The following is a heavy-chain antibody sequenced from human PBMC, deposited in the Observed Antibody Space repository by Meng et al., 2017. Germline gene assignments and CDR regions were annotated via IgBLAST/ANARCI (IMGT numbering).Heavy chain of an antibody. CDR2: INPKSGDT. CDR3: ARDEDISAAGKLFGDY. Sequence: QVQLVHVGAEGKKPGAFVKVSCKPSGYNFPDYYIHWVRRAPGQGLEWMGRINPKSGDTHYAQKFQARVTMTGDTSISTAYMELSGLRSDDTAMYYCARDEDISAAGKLFGDYWGQGTLVTVFS. D-gene: IGHD6-25*01. V-gene: IGHV1-2*06. CDR1: GYNFPDYY. J-gene: IGHJ4*02.